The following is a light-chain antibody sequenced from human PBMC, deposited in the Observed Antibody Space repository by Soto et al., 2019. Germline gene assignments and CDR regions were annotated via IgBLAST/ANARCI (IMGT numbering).Light chain of an antibody. J-gene: IGKJ3*01. CDR1: QDIRKD. CDR2: GAS. V-gene: IGKV1-6*01. Sequence: AIQMTQSPSSLTASVGDRVTIICRASQDIRKDLAWYQQKPGKAPQILIYGASTLQTGVASRFSGSGSATDFTFTISSLQPEDFATYYCQQYNSYLFGPGTKVDI. CDR3: QQYNSYL.